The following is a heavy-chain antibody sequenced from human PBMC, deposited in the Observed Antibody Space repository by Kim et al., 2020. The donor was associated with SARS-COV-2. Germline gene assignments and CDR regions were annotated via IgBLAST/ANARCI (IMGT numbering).Heavy chain of an antibody. CDR3: ARDPGAAAGTGDWFDP. Sequence: ASVKVSCKASGYTFTSYAMNWVRQAPGQGLEWMGWINTKTGNPKYAQAFTGRFVFSLDTSVSTAYLQITSLKAEDTAVYFCARDPGAAAGTGDWFDPWGQGTLVTVSS. D-gene: IGHD6-13*01. CDR2: INTKTGNP. V-gene: IGHV7-4-1*02. J-gene: IGHJ5*02. CDR1: GYTFTSYA.